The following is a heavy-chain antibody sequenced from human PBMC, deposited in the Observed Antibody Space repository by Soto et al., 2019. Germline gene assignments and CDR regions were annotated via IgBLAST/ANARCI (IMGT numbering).Heavy chain of an antibody. CDR2: IYYSGST. CDR3: ARDCALWWGGGYYYYGMDV. CDR1: GGSISSGGYY. V-gene: IGHV4-31*03. J-gene: IGHJ6*02. Sequence: QVQLQESGPGLVKPSQTLSLTCTVSGGSISSGGYYWSWIRQHPGKGLEWIGYIYYSGSTYYNPSRKSRVTISVDTSKNQFSLKLSSVTAADTAVYYCARDCALWWGGGYYYYGMDVWGQGTTVTVSS. D-gene: IGHD2-21*01.